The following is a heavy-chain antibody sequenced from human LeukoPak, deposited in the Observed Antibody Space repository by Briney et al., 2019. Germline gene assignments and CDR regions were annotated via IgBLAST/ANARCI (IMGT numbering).Heavy chain of an antibody. D-gene: IGHD6-13*01. CDR2: IYPGDSDT. CDR3: AREVVAAAHFDY. Sequence: GESLKISCTGSGYTFTTYWIVWVRQVPGKGLEWMGIIYPGDSDTRYSPSFQGQVTISADKSISTAYLQWSSLKASDTAMYYCAREVVAAAHFDYWGQGTLVTVSS. V-gene: IGHV5-51*01. CDR1: GYTFTTYW. J-gene: IGHJ4*02.